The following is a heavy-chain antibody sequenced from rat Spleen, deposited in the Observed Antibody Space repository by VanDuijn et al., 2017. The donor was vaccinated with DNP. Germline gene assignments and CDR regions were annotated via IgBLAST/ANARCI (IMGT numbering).Heavy chain of an antibody. D-gene: IGHD1-10*01. J-gene: IGHJ2*01. CDR3: TRGITTGIDY. V-gene: IGHV2-1*01. CDR1: GFSLTDNS. Sequence: QVQLKESGPSLVQPSQTLSLTCTVSGFSLTDNSVHWVRQPPGKGLEWVGVICRDGSTDYNSALQSRLNITRDTSKTQVLLKMNSLQTADTATYFCTRGITTGIDYWGQGVMVTVSS. CDR2: ICRDGST.